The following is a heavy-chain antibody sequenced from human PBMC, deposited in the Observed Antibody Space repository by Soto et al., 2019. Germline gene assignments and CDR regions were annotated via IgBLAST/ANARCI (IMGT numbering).Heavy chain of an antibody. D-gene: IGHD3-10*01. CDR2: FFYSGST. V-gene: IGHV4-59*11. Sequence: PETLCLTCTVSGAALHSHYWSWIRQPPGKALECIGQFFYSGSTNYNPSLKSRVTISINTSTKPLSLKLTSVSAADTAVYYCARSFMVPVVYFESWCQGLLVT. CDR3: ARSFMVPVVYFES. J-gene: IGHJ4*02. CDR1: GAALHSHY.